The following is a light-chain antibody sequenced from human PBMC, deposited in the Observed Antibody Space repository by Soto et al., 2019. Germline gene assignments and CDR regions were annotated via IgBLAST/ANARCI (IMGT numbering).Light chain of an antibody. CDR2: AAS. CDR3: QQRKSYPLT. CDR1: QGISSY. Sequence: DIQLTQSPSFLSASVGDRVTITCRGSQGISSYLAWFQQKPGKAPKLLIYAASTLRSGVPSRFSGSGAGTGFTLTISSLQPEDFATYYCQQRKSYPLTFGGGTKVEIK. V-gene: IGKV1-9*01. J-gene: IGKJ4*01.